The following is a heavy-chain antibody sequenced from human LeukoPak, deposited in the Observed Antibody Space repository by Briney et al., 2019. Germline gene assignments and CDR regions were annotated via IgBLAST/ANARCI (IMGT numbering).Heavy chain of an antibody. CDR1: GYTFTSYG. J-gene: IGHJ5*02. CDR2: ISAYNGNT. CDR3: ARDERSAGYYDSSGYYYLGWFDP. D-gene: IGHD3-22*01. V-gene: IGHV1-18*01. Sequence: ASVKVSCKASGYTFTSYGISWVRQAPGQGLEWMGWISAYNGNTNYAQKLQGRVTMTTDTSTSTAYMELRSLRSDDTAVYYCARDERSAGYYDSSGYYYLGWFDPWGQGTLVTVSS.